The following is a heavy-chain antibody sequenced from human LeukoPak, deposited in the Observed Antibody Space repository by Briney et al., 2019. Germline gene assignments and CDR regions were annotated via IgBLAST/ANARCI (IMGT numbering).Heavy chain of an antibody. CDR2: ISGSGGST. CDR1: GFTFSSYA. Sequence: GGSLRLSCAASGFTFSSYAMSWVRQAPGKGLEWVSAISGSGGSTYYADSVKGRFTISRDNAKNSLYLQMNSLRAEDTAVYYCASALNGDFDAFDIWGQGTMVTVSS. CDR3: ASALNGDFDAFDI. J-gene: IGHJ3*02. D-gene: IGHD4-17*01. V-gene: IGHV3-23*01.